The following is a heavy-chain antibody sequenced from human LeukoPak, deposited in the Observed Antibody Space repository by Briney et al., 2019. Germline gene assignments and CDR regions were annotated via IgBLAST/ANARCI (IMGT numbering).Heavy chain of an antibody. D-gene: IGHD3-10*01. CDR1: GGSISSSSYY. CDR2: IYYSGST. V-gene: IGHV4-39*07. J-gene: IGHJ4*02. CDR3: ARAQRGDYYGSGSYGVFDY. Sequence: SETLSLTCTVSGGSISSSSYYWGWIRQPPGKGLEWIGSIYYSGSTYYNPSLKSRVTISVDTSKNQFSLKLSSVTAADTAVYYCARAQRGDYYGSGSYGVFDYWGQGTLVTVSS.